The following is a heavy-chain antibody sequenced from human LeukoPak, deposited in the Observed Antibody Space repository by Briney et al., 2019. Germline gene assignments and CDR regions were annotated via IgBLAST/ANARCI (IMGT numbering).Heavy chain of an antibody. CDR3: ARGIVLRYFDWLLSPFDP. D-gene: IGHD3-9*01. CDR2: INHSGST. V-gene: IGHV4-34*01. CDR1: GGSFSGYY. Sequence: SETLSHTCAVYGGSFSGYYWSWIRQPPGKGLEWIGEINHSGSTNYNPSLKSRVTISVDTSKNQFSLKLSSVIAADTAVYYCARGIVLRYFDWLLSPFDPWGQGTLVTVSS. J-gene: IGHJ5*02.